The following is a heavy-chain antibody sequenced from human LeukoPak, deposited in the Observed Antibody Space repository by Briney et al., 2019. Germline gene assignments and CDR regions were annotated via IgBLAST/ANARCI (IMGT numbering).Heavy chain of an antibody. CDR1: GGSISSSNW. CDR3: ARSYVWIQLSGRWYYYGMDV. J-gene: IGHJ6*02. Sequence: SGTLSLTCAVSGGSISSSNWWSWVRQPPGKGLEWIGEIYHSGSTNYNPSLKSRGTISVDKSKKQFSLKLSSVTPADTAVYYRARSYVWIQLSGRWYYYGMDVWGQGTTVTVSS. V-gene: IGHV4-4*02. CDR2: IYHSGST. D-gene: IGHD5-18*01.